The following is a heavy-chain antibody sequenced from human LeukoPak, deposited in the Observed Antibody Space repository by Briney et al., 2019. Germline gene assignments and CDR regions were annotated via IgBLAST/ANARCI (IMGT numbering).Heavy chain of an antibody. CDR2: IYTSGST. CDR1: GGSISSYY. J-gene: IGHJ4*02. V-gene: IGHV4-4*07. CDR3: ARGGAMVRGVIIPFDY. Sequence: SETLSLTCTVSGGSISSYYWSWIRQPAGKGLEWLGRIYTSGSTNYNPSLKSRVTMSVDTSKNQFSLKLSSVTAADTAVYYCARGGAMVRGVIIPFDYWGQGTLVTVSS. D-gene: IGHD3-10*01.